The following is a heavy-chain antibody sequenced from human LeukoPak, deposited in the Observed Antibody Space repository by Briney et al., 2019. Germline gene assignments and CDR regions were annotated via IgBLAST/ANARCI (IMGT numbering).Heavy chain of an antibody. Sequence: PSETLSLTCTVSIDSISSYYWSWIRQPPGKGLEWIGYIYYSGTTKYKPSLESRVTISVDTSKNQFSLKLRSVTAADTAVYYCARGGTGDPGVDYWGQGTLVTVSS. CDR2: IYYSGTT. CDR3: ARGGTGDPGVDY. D-gene: IGHD7-27*01. J-gene: IGHJ4*02. CDR1: IDSISSYY. V-gene: IGHV4-59*01.